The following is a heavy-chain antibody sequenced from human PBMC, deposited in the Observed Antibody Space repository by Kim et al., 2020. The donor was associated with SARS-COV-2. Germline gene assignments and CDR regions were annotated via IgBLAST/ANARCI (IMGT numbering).Heavy chain of an antibody. CDR2: ISWNSGSI. J-gene: IGHJ4*02. V-gene: IGHV3-9*01. CDR1: GFTFGDYA. Sequence: GGSLRLSCAASGFTFGDYAMHWVRQAPGKGLEWVSGISWNSGSIGYADSVKGRFTISRDNAKNSLYLQMNSLRAEDTALYYCAKTSPDYYDSSGYYWGPFDYWGQGTLVTVSS. D-gene: IGHD3-22*01. CDR3: AKTSPDYYDSSGYYWGPFDY.